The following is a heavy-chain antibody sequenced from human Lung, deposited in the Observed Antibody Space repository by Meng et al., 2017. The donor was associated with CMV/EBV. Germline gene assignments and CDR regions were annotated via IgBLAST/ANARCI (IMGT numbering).Heavy chain of an antibody. J-gene: IGHJ4*02. D-gene: IGHD2-21*02. V-gene: IGHV3-11*01. CDR3: ARDRGGDYYFDY. CDR2: ISSSGNSI. Sequence: GESLKISCAGSGFSFSDYYMIWIRQAPGKGLEWLAYISSSGNSIYYTDSVEGRFTISRDNARNSLYLQMNSLRVDDMPVYYCARDRGGDYYFDYWGQGTXVTVSS. CDR1: GFSFSDYY.